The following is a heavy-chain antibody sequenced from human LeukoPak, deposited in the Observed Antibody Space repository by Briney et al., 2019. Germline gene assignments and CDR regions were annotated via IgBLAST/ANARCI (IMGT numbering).Heavy chain of an antibody. CDR3: ARDIAGGWNYFDY. V-gene: IGHV1-46*01. Sequence: ASVKVSCKASGYTFTSYNIHWVLQAPGQGLEWMGIINPTGGSTGYAQKFQGRVTMTRDTSTTTVYMEMSSLRSEDTAVYYCARDIAGGWNYFDYWGQGTLVTVSS. J-gene: IGHJ4*02. D-gene: IGHD1-14*01. CDR1: GYTFTSYN. CDR2: INPTGGST.